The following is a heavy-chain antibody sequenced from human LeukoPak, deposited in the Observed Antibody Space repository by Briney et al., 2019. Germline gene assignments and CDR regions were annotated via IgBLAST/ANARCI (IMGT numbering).Heavy chain of an antibody. CDR1: GFTFSSYS. CDR2: ISSSSSYI. Sequence: PGGSLRLSCAASGFTFSSYSMNWVRQAPGKGLEWVSSISSSSSYIYYADSVKGRFTISRDNAKNSLYLQMNSLRAEDTAVYYCAKDRGIGSSWETDAFDIWGQGAMVTVSS. J-gene: IGHJ3*02. V-gene: IGHV3-21*04. D-gene: IGHD6-13*01. CDR3: AKDRGIGSSWETDAFDI.